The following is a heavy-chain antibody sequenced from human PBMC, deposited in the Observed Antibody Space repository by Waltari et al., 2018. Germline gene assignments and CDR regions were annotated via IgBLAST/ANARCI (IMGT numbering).Heavy chain of an antibody. Sequence: EVQLVQSGAEVKKPGESLKMSCQGSGYSFTNYLIGWVRQMPGNAMEWMANIYPGDSDTIYGSSFPGQVTRSADQSISTTYLQWSSLKASDTAMDYCARGDYYFDYWGPGTLVSVSS. D-gene: IGHD1-26*01. J-gene: IGHJ4*02. V-gene: IGHV5-51*01. CDR2: IYPGDSDT. CDR3: ARGDYYFDY. CDR1: GYSFTNYL.